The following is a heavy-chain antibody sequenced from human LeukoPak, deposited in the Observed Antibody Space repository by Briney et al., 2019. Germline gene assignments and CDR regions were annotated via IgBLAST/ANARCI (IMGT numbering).Heavy chain of an antibody. CDR1: GFPFSSYA. D-gene: IGHD4-23*01. CDR2: ITENT. V-gene: IGHV3-23*01. J-gene: IGHJ4*02. CDR3: AKDRGSGGNSAWH. Sequence: GGSLILSCAAPGFPFSSYAMAWVRPAPGKGLGGVSTITENTYYAHPVKGRFTISRDNSKNTLFLHMNSLRTDGAAIYYCAKDRGSGGNSAWHWGQGTLVTVSS.